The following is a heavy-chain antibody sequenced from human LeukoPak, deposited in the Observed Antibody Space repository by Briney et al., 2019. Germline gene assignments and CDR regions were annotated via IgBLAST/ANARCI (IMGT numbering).Heavy chain of an antibody. CDR2: IYYSGST. J-gene: IGHJ5*02. D-gene: IGHD1/OR15-1a*01. CDR3: ARVLLEQNWFDP. CDR1: GGSFSGYH. V-gene: IGHV4-34*01. Sequence: SETLSLACAVYGGSFSGYHWSWIRQPPGKGLEWIGSIYYSGSTYYNPSLKGRVTISVDTSKIQFSLKLTSVTAADTAVYYCARVLLEQNWFDPWGQGTLVTVSS.